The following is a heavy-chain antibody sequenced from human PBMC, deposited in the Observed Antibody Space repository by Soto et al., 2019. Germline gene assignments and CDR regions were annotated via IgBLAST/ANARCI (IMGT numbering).Heavy chain of an antibody. J-gene: IGHJ4*02. Sequence: QVQLQESGPGLVKPSETLSLTCTVSNGSISPNYWSWIRQPPGKGLERIGYIYFAGTTTYNPSLKSRVTISLDASKNRFSLRLTSVTAADTAVYYCARLGAYFQALDSWGQGTLVTVSS. D-gene: IGHD3-16*01. CDR3: ARLGAYFQALDS. V-gene: IGHV4-59*08. CDR1: NGSISPNY. CDR2: IYFAGTT.